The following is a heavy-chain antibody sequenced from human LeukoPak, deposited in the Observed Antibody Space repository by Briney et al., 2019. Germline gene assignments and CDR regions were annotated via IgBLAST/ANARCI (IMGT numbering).Heavy chain of an antibody. CDR1: GDSISTSNSY. Sequence: PSETLSLTCTVSGDSISTSNSYWGWIRQPPGKGLEWIGSIYYSGSTYYNPSLKSRVTISVDTSKNQFSLKLSSVTAADTAVYYCARHERMVRGEDDYWGQGTLVTVSS. V-gene: IGHV4-39*01. J-gene: IGHJ4*02. CDR2: IYYSGST. D-gene: IGHD3-10*01. CDR3: ARHERMVRGEDDY.